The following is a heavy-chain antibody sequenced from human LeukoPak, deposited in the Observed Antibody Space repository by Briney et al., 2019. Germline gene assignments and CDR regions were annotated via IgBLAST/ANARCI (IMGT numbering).Heavy chain of an antibody. V-gene: IGHV3-23*01. D-gene: IGHD2-2*01. CDR3: ARDGSPYCSSTSCYAH. CDR2: IRGSGGST. Sequence: GGSLSLSCAASGFTFSNYVMGWVRQAPGKGLEWVSTIRGSGGSTYYADSVKGRFTISRDNSKNTLYLQMNSLRAEDTAVYYCARDGSPYCSSTSCYAHWGQGTLVTVSS. J-gene: IGHJ4*02. CDR1: GFTFSNYV.